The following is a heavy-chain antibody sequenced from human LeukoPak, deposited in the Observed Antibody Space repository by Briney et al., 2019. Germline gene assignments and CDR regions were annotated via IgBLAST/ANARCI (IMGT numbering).Heavy chain of an antibody. D-gene: IGHD5-24*01. V-gene: IGHV1-69*04. CDR1: GGTFSSYT. CDR3: ARDPMATTPSDF. CDR2: IIPILGIA. J-gene: IGHJ4*02. Sequence: ASVKVSCKASGGTFSSYTISWARQAPGQGLEWMGRIIPILGIANYAQKFQGRVTITADKSTSTAYMELSSLRSEDTAVYYCARDPMATTPSDFWGQGTLVTVSS.